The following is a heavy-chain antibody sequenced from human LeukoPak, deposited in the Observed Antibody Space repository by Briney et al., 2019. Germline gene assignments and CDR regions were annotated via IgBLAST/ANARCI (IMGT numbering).Heavy chain of an antibody. CDR2: ISGYNGDT. Sequence: ASVKVSCKASGYTFTSYGISWVRQAPGQGLEWMGWISGYNGDTDYAQKLQGRVTMTTDTSTSTAYMERRSLRSDDTAMYYCARDFDYWGQGTLVTVSS. CDR3: ARDFDY. J-gene: IGHJ4*02. CDR1: GYTFTSYG. V-gene: IGHV1-18*01.